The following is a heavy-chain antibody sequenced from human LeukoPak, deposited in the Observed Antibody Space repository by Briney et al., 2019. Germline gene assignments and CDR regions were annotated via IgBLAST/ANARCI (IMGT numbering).Heavy chain of an antibody. CDR2: INASSGST. J-gene: IGHJ4*02. Sequence: GASVKVSCKASGYTFTSYYMHWGLQAPGQGLEWMGIINASSGSTSYAQKFQGRVTMTRDMSTSTVYMELSSLRSEDTAVYYCARVPRDGYSDYWGQGTLVTVSS. CDR3: ARVPRDGYSDY. CDR1: GYTFTSYY. D-gene: IGHD5-24*01. V-gene: IGHV1-46*01.